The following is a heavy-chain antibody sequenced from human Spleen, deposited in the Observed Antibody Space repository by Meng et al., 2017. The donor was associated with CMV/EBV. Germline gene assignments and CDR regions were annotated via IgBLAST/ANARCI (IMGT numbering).Heavy chain of an antibody. J-gene: IGHJ4*02. CDR2: ISGSGDKT. Sequence: LSCAASGFTFSSYWMHWVRQAPGKGLEWVSTISGSGDKTYYADSVKGRFTISRDNSKNTLYLQLNSLRVEDTAVYHCATHPQLSFFGYWGQGTLVTVSS. V-gene: IGHV3-23*01. CDR3: ATHPQLSFFGY. D-gene: IGHD5-18*01. CDR1: GFTFSSYW.